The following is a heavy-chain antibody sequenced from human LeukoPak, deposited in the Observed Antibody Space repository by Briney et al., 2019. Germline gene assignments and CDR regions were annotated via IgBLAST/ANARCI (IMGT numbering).Heavy chain of an antibody. CDR1: GFTFSSYA. Sequence: GGSLRLSCAASGFTFSSYAMHWVRQAPGKGPEWVAVISYDGSNKYYADSVKGRFTISRDNSKNTLYLQMNSLRAEDTAVYYCARDYLSYWGQGTLVTVSS. D-gene: IGHD2/OR15-2a*01. J-gene: IGHJ4*02. CDR2: ISYDGSNK. V-gene: IGHV3-30-3*01. CDR3: ARDYLSY.